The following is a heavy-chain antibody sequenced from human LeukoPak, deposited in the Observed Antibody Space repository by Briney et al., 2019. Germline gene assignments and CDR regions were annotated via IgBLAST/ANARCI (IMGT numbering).Heavy chain of an antibody. Sequence: GGSLRLSCAASGFTVSSSYMTWVRQAPGKGLEWVSITYADGYTFYADSVKGRFTISRDSSKNTLCLQMNSLRAEDTAMYYCARGLRHCNRTSCFQPFDCWGQGTLVTVSS. D-gene: IGHD2-2*01. V-gene: IGHV3-53*01. J-gene: IGHJ4*02. CDR1: GFTVSSSY. CDR2: TYADGYT. CDR3: ARGLRHCNRTSCFQPFDC.